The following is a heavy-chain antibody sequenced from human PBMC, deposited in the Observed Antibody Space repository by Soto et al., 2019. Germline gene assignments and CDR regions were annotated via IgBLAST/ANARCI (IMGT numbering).Heavy chain of an antibody. CDR2: ISDYSGNT. CDR3: ARDLLSGSGTHYQH. D-gene: IGHD3-10*01. J-gene: IGHJ4*02. V-gene: IGHV1-18*01. CDR1: GYTFTDYG. Sequence: GASVKVSCKTSGYTFTDYGISWMRQARGQGLEWMGWISDYSGNTKYARQFQGRLILTTDRSTNEASMELRSLTSDDTGVYFCARDLLSGSGTHYQHWGQGTQVTVPQ.